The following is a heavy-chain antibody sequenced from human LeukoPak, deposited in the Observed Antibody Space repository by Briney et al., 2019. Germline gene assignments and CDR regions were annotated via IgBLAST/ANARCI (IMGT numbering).Heavy chain of an antibody. Sequence: GESLKISCKGSGYSLTDYWIAWVRQMPGKGLEWMGFMYPGDSDTRCSPSFQGQVTISADKSISTAYLQWSSLKASDTAMYYCARASASWHYAFDLWGQGTMVTVSS. D-gene: IGHD3-3*02. CDR1: GYSLTDYW. CDR2: MYPGDSDT. CDR3: ARASASWHYAFDL. J-gene: IGHJ3*01. V-gene: IGHV5-51*01.